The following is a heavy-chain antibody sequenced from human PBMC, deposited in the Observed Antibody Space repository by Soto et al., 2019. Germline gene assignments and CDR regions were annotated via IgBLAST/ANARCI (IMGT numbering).Heavy chain of an antibody. CDR2: IIPILGIA. D-gene: IGHD4-17*01. V-gene: IGHV1-69*02. CDR3: ARGYYGAYAFDI. J-gene: IGHJ3*02. CDR1: GLTFSSYT. Sequence: SVKVSCKASGLTFSSYTISWVLQAAGQGLEWMGRIIPILGIANHAQKFQGRVTITADKSTSTAYMELSSLRSEDTAVYYCARGYYGAYAFDIWGQGTMVTVSS.